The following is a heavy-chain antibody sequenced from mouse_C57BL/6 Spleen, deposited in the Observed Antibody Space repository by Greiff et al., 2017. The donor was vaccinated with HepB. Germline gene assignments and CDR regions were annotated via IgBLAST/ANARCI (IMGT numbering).Heavy chain of an antibody. J-gene: IGHJ4*01. Sequence: QVQLQQSGAELVRPGTSVKVSCKASGYAFTNYLIEWVKQRPGQGLEWIGVINPGSGGTNYNEKFKGKATLTADKSSSTAYMQLSSLTSEDSAVYFCARSLIPYSNYAIDYWGQGTSVTVSS. CDR2: INPGSGGT. CDR1: GYAFTNYL. CDR3: ARSLIPYSNYAIDY. D-gene: IGHD2-5*01. V-gene: IGHV1-54*01.